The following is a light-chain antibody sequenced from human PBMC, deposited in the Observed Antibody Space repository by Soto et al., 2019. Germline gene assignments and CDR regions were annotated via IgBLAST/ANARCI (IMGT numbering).Light chain of an antibody. V-gene: IGLV2-14*01. CDR1: SSDVGGYNY. J-gene: IGLJ1*01. Sequence: QSVLTQPASVSGSPGQSITISCTGTSSDVGGYNYVSWYQQHPGNAPKLMIYDVSNRPSGVSNRFSGSKSGNTASLTISGLQAEDEADYYCNSFTTSSTTYVFGTGTKLTVL. CDR3: NSFTTSSTTYV. CDR2: DVS.